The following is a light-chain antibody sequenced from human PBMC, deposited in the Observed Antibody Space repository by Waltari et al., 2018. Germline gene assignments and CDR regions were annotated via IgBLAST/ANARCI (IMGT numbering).Light chain of an antibody. CDR2: SSS. CDR3: QQYSSWPT. CDR1: QSVSNN. J-gene: IGKJ3*01. Sequence: EIVMTQSPATRSMSQGEEGTLSGRASQSVSNNLAWYQQKPGQAPRLLIYSSSTRSTGIPARFSGSGSGTEFTLTISGLQSEDFAVYYCQQYSSWPTFGPGTKVDIK. V-gene: IGKV3-15*01.